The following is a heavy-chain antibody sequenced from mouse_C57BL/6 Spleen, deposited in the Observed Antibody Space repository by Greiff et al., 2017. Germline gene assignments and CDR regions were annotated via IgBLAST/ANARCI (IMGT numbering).Heavy chain of an antibody. CDR1: GYTFTGYW. CDR2: ILPGSGST. D-gene: IGHD4-1*01. CDR3: EMGTNWDGGYYYAMDY. V-gene: IGHV1-9*01. Sequence: QVQLQQSGAELMKPGASVKLSCKATGYTFTGYWIEWVKQRPGHGLEWIGEILPGSGSTNYNEKFKGKATITADTSSNTAYMQLSSLTTENSAIYDCEMGTNWDGGYYYAMDYWGQGTTVTVSS. J-gene: IGHJ4*01.